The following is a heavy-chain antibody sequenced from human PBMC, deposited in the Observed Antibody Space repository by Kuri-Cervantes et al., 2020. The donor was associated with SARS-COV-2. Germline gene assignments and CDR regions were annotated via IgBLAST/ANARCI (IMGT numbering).Heavy chain of an antibody. V-gene: IGHV3-48*03. Sequence: GESLKISCAASGFTFSSYEMNWVRQAPGKGVEWVSYISSSGSTIYYADSVKGRFTISRDNAKKSLYLQMNSLRAENTAVYYSARGGSYLDYWGQGTLVTVSS. CDR3: ARGGSYLDY. CDR1: GFTFSSYE. D-gene: IGHD1-26*01. CDR2: ISSSGSTI. J-gene: IGHJ4*02.